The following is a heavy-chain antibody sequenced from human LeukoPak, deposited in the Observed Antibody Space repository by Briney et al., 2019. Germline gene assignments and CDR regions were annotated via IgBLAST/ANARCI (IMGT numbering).Heavy chain of an antibody. CDR3: ARALGASNFDY. D-gene: IGHD1-26*01. V-gene: IGHV3-53*01. CDR2: IYRGDST. J-gene: IGHJ4*02. CDR1: GFSVSSNY. Sequence: GGSLRLSCAASGFSVSSNYMSWVRQAPGKGLEWVSIIYRGDSTYYADSVKGRFTISRDDSKNTLYLQMNSLRVEDTAVYYFARALGASNFDYWGQGTLVTVSS.